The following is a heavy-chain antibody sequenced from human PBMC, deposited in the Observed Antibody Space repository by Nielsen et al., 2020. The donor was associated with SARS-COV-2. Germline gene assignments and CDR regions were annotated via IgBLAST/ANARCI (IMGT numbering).Heavy chain of an antibody. CDR2: ISYDGSNK. Sequence: GESLKISCAASGFTFSSYAMHWVRQAPGKGLEWVAVISYDGSNKYYADSVKGRFTISRDKSKNTVYLQMNSLRAEDTAIYYCSKDPSFKYNYGAGRQHYHGMDVWGQGTQVIVSS. J-gene: IGHJ6*02. D-gene: IGHD4/OR15-4a*01. CDR1: GFTFSSYA. V-gene: IGHV3-30-3*01. CDR3: SKDPSFKYNYGAGRQHYHGMDV.